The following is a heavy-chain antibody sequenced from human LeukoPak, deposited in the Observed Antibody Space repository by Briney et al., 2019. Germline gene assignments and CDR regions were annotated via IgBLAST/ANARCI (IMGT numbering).Heavy chain of an antibody. CDR2: IYYSGST. CDR3: AREGPPSGYDSGSGYYFDY. D-gene: IGHD5-12*01. J-gene: IGHJ4*02. CDR1: GGSISSYY. Sequence: SETLSLTCTVSGGSISSYYWSWIRQPPGKGLEWIGYIYYSGSTNYNPSLKSRVAISVDTSKNQFSLKLSSVTAADTAVYYCAREGPPSGYDSGSGYYFDYWGQGTLVTVSS. V-gene: IGHV4-59*01.